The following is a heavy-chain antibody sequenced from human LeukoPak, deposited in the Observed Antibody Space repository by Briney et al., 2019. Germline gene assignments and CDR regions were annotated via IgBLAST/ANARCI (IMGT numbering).Heavy chain of an antibody. J-gene: IGHJ3*02. CDR2: ISGSGGST. V-gene: IGHV3-23*01. D-gene: IGHD2-2*01. CDR3: AKDQGYCSSTSCYPGDHDAFDI. CDR1: GFTFSSYA. Sequence: SGGSLRLSCAASGFTFSSYAMSWVRQAPGKGLEWVSAISGSGGSTYYADSVKGRFTISRDNSKNTQYLQMNSLRAEDTAVYYCAKDQGYCSSTSCYPGDHDAFDIWGQGTMVTVSS.